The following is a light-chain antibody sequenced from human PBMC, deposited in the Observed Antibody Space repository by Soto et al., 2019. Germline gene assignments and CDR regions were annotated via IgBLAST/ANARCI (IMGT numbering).Light chain of an antibody. Sequence: QSALTQPASVSGSPGQSITISCTGTSSDVGGYDYVSWYQQHPGKAPKLMIYDVTNRPSGVSNRFSGSKSDNTASLTISGLQAEDEADYYCSSYTISSTLVFGGGTKLTVL. CDR1: SSDVGGYDY. V-gene: IGLV2-14*01. J-gene: IGLJ3*02. CDR3: SSYTISSTLV. CDR2: DVT.